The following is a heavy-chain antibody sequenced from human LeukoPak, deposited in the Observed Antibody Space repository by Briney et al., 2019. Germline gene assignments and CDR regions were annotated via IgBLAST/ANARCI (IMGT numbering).Heavy chain of an antibody. Sequence: SVKVSCKASGGTFSSYAISWVRQAPGQGLEWMGRIIPIFGTANYAQKFQGRVTITTDESTSTAYMELRSLRSDDTAVYYCARGREYQLLYRGAWFDPWGQGTLVTVSS. J-gene: IGHJ5*02. CDR3: ARGREYQLLYRGAWFDP. CDR2: IIPIFGTA. D-gene: IGHD2-2*02. CDR1: GGTFSSYA. V-gene: IGHV1-69*05.